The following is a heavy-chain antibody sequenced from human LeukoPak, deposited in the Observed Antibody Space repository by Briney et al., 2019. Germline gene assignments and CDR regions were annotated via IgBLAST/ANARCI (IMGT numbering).Heavy chain of an antibody. Sequence: SETLSLTCTVSGGSISSYYWSWIRQPAGKGLEWIGRIYTSGSTNYNPSLKSRVTMSVDTSKSQFSLELSSVTAADTAVYYCARDRSTRYGAWIDYWGQGTLVTVSS. CDR3: ARDRSTRYGAWIDY. CDR2: IYTSGST. CDR1: GGSISSYY. J-gene: IGHJ4*02. V-gene: IGHV4-4*07. D-gene: IGHD4-17*01.